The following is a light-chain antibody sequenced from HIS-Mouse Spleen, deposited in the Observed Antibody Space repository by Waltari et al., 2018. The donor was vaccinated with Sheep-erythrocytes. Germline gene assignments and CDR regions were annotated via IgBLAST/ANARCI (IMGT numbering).Light chain of an antibody. Sequence: QSALTQPASVSGSPGQSITISCTGTSRDVGGYNLVSWYQQHPGQAPKLKIYEGSKRPSGVSNRFSGSKSGNTASLTISGLQAEDEADYYCCSYAGSSTPWVFGGGTKLTVL. CDR2: EGS. CDR1: SRDVGGYNL. CDR3: CSYAGSSTPWV. J-gene: IGLJ3*02. V-gene: IGLV2-23*01.